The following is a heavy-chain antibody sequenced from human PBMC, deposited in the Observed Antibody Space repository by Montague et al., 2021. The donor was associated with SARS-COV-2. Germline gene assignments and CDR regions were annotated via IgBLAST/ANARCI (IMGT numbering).Heavy chain of an antibody. CDR1: GFTFTSYS. CDR2: VSFNGAKQ. V-gene: IGHV3-30*04. Sequence: SLRLSCAASGFTFTSYSMHWVRQAPGKGLEWLAIVSFNGAKQYYXDSVNGRFTISGDNSKNTLFLQMNSLRAEDTAVYFCARVKTGPYVPIDFWGQGTLVTVSS. D-gene: IGHD1-1*01. J-gene: IGHJ4*02. CDR3: ARVKTGPYVPIDF.